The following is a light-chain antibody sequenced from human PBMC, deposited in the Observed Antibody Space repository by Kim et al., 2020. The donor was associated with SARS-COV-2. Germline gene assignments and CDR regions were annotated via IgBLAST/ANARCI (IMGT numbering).Light chain of an antibody. CDR1: QSISSN. Sequence: ERATRSCRASQSISSNLAWYQQKPGQAPRVLIYDASARATGIPARFSGSGSGTDFTLTISNVQSEDFAVYYCQQYAYWRAFGQGTRLEIK. J-gene: IGKJ5*01. CDR3: QQYAYWRA. V-gene: IGKV3-15*01. CDR2: DAS.